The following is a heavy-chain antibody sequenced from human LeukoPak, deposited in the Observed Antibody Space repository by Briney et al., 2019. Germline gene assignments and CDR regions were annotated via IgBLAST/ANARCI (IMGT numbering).Heavy chain of an antibody. Sequence: SVKVSCKASGGTFISYALSWVRPAPGQGLEWMGGIIPIFGTANYAQKFQGRVTITADESTSTAYMELSSLRSEDTAVYYCARGSRGSLDYWGQGTLVTVSS. CDR1: GGTFISYA. CDR3: ARGSRGSLDY. CDR2: IIPIFGTA. J-gene: IGHJ4*02. D-gene: IGHD3-10*01. V-gene: IGHV1-69*01.